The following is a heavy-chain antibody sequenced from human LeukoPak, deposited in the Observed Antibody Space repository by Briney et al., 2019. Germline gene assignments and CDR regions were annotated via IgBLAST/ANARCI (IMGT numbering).Heavy chain of an antibody. CDR1: AYTFTSYN. CDR3: ARDGSGSYYDRGWFDP. CDR2: MNPNSGNT. Sequence: GASVKVSCKASAYTFTSYNINWVRHATGQGLEWMGWMNPNSGNTGYAQKFQGRVTMTRNTSISTAYMELSSLTSEDTAVYYCARDGSGSYYDRGWFDPWGQGTLVTVSS. J-gene: IGHJ5*02. D-gene: IGHD3-10*01. V-gene: IGHV1-8*01.